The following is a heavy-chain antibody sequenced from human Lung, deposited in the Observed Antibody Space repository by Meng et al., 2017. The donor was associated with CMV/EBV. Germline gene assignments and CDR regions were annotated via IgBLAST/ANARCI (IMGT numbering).Heavy chain of an antibody. CDR2: IYHSGST. D-gene: IGHD6-19*01. Sequence: LQRAGPGWVSPWGTLSLTCPVLGGSISSSNWWSWVRQPPEKGLEWIGEIYHSGSTNYNPSLKSRVTISVDKSKNQFSLKLSSVTAADTAVYYCASFPPPGKQWLVTDYWGQGTLVTVSS. CDR1: GGSISSSNW. V-gene: IGHV4-4*02. J-gene: IGHJ4*02. CDR3: ASFPPPGKQWLVTDY.